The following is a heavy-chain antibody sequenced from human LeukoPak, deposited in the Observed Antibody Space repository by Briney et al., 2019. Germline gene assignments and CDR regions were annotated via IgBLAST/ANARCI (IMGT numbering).Heavy chain of an antibody. CDR3: AKDDDWLRFEH. Sequence: GGSLRLYCAASGFTFSSYAMSWVRQAPGKGLEWVSGISGSGGRTYYADSVKGRFTISRDNSNHMLYLQMNSLIAEDTAIYYCAKDDDWLRFEHWGRGTPVSVSS. J-gene: IGHJ4*02. CDR1: GFTFSSYA. CDR2: ISGSGGRT. D-gene: IGHD5-12*01. V-gene: IGHV3-23*01.